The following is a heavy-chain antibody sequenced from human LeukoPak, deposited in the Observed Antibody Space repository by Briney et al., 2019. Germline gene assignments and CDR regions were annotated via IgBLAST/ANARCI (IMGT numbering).Heavy chain of an antibody. CDR3: ARLARLTLIRGVTGYHSLDV. V-gene: IGHV4-59*01. Sequence: SETLSLTCTVSGGSINNFYWSWIRQPPGGGLEWIGYIYYSGSTNYNPSLKSRVTISVDTSKNQFSLKLSSVTAADTAVYYCARLARLTLIRGVTGYHSLDVWGKGTKVTVSP. CDR2: IYYSGST. J-gene: IGHJ6*04. D-gene: IGHD3-10*01. CDR1: GGSINNFY.